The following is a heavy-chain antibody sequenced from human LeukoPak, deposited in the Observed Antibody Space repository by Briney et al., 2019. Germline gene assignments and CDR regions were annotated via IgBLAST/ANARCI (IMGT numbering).Heavy chain of an antibody. V-gene: IGHV4-59*08. Sequence: SETLSLTCTVSGGSISSYYWSWIRQPPGKGLEWIGYIYYSGSTNYNPSLKSRVTISVDTSKNQFSLKLSSVTAADTAVYYCASTRYSSGWYGGYGMDVWSQGTTVTVSS. CDR1: GGSISSYY. D-gene: IGHD6-19*01. CDR3: ASTRYSSGWYGGYGMDV. J-gene: IGHJ6*02. CDR2: IYYSGST.